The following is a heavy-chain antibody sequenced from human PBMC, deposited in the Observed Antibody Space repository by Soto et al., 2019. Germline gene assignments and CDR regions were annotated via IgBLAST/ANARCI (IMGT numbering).Heavy chain of an antibody. CDR2: IDWDDAK. CDR3: ARYPRSAGYDGWYFDY. CDR1: GFSLRCGGLC. J-gene: IGHJ4*01. D-gene: IGHD6-19*01. Sequence: SGPTLVNPTQTLTLTCAFSGFSLRCGGLCVGWIRQTPGKALEGLAIIDWDDAKYYSTSLKTRLTISKDTSKNQVVLTMTNMDPVDTATYYCARYPRSAGYDGWYFDYWGPGALVTVSS. V-gene: IGHV2-70*01.